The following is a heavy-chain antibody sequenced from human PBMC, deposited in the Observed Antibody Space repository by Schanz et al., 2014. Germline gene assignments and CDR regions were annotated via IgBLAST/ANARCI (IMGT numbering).Heavy chain of an antibody. CDR1: GITLSGYG. V-gene: IGHV3-30*03. J-gene: IGHJ4*02. D-gene: IGHD2-21*01. Sequence: AQLLESGGGLVQPGGSLRLSCAASGITLSGYGLHWVRQAPGKGLEWVGFISFDGRNTGYAHSVKGRFTISRDNSNNTVYLQMNTLRAEDTAVYYCAREDCSATSCYFRYWGQGTLVTVSS. CDR2: ISFDGRNT. CDR3: AREDCSATSCYFRY.